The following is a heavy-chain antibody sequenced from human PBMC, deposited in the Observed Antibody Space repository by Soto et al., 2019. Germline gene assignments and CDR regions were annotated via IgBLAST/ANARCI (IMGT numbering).Heavy chain of an antibody. Sequence: PSDTLCLTGTVAVRSISSDHYYWSWIRQPPGKGLEGIGYIYYSGSTYYNPSLKSRATISVDTSKNQFSLKLSSVTAADTAVYYCARDRYYDFCTSSTATSEMYTWGQ. J-gene: IGHJ5*01. V-gene: IGHV4-30-4*02. CDR2: IYYSGST. CDR3: ARDRYYDFCTSSTATSEMYT. CDR1: VRSISSDHYY. D-gene: IGHD3-3*01.